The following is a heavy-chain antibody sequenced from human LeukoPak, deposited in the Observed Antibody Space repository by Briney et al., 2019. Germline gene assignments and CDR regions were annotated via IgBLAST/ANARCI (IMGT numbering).Heavy chain of an antibody. CDR3: ARVWLSNLAFDY. J-gene: IGHJ4*02. CDR2: IKQDGSEK. D-gene: IGHD3-9*01. V-gene: IGHV3-7*01. CDR1: GFTFSSYW. Sequence: PGGSLRLSCAVSGFTFSSYWMSWVRQAPGKGLEWVANIKQDGSEKYYVDSVKGRFTISRDNAKNSLYLQMNSLRAEDTAVYYCARVWLSNLAFDYWGQGTLVTVSS.